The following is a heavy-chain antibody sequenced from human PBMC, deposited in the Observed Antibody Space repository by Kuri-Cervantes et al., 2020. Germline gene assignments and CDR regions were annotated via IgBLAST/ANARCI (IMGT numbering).Heavy chain of an antibody. CDR3: ARDRRSRYYYYYYGMDV. CDR2: IGTAGDT. J-gene: IGHJ6*02. V-gene: IGHV3-13*01. D-gene: IGHD5-24*01. CDR1: GFTFSSYD. Sequence: GGSLRLSCAASGFTFSSYDMHWVRQATGKGLEWVSAIGTAGDTYYPGSVKGRFTISRENAKNSLYLQMNSLRAGDTAVYYCARDRRSRYYYYYYGMDVWGQGTTVTVSS.